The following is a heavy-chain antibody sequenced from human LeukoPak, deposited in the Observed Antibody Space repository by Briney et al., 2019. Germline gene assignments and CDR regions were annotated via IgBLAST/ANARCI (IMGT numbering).Heavy chain of an antibody. CDR3: VREPYCSAGSCYTSGFDC. Sequence: GSLTLSWAASGVTFSRDWVDCVRQAPGKGLVWVSCIKNDGSRTIYADSVKGRFTNTKDNAKNTLYLQLNSPRAEDTAVYYCVREPYCSAGSCYTSGFDCWGQGTLVTVSS. J-gene: IGHJ4*02. D-gene: IGHD2-15*01. V-gene: IGHV3-74*01. CDR1: GVTFSRDW. CDR2: IKNDGSRT.